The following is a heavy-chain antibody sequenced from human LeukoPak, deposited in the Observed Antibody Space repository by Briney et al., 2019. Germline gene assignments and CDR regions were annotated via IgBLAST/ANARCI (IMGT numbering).Heavy chain of an antibody. CDR1: GFTFSSYS. CDR3: ARASGYTSGWYDDAFDI. D-gene: IGHD6-19*01. Sequence: GGSLRLSCAATGFTFSSYSMNWVRQAPGKGLEWVSSISSSSSYIYYADSVKGRFTISRDNAKNSLYLQMNSLRAEDTAVYYCARASGYTSGWYDDAFDIWGQGTMVTVSS. V-gene: IGHV3-21*01. J-gene: IGHJ3*02. CDR2: ISSSSSYI.